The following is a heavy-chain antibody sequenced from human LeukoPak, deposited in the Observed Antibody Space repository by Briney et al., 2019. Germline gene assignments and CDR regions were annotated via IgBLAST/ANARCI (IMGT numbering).Heavy chain of an antibody. V-gene: IGHV3-53*01. CDR1: GFTFSSYA. J-gene: IGHJ6*03. Sequence: PGGSLRPSCAASGFTFSSYAMSWVRQAPGKGLEWVSVIYSGGSTYYADSVKGRFTISRDNSKNTLYLQMNSLRAEDTAVYYCARVRRDYCSSTSCYYYYYMDVWGKGTTVTIFS. CDR3: ARVRRDYCSSTSCYYYYYMDV. D-gene: IGHD2-2*01. CDR2: IYSGGST.